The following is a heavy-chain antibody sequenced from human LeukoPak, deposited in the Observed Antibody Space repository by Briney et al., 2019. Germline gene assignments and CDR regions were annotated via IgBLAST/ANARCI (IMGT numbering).Heavy chain of an antibody. CDR1: GFNDDYYA. J-gene: IGHJ5*02. V-gene: IGHV3-9*01. Sequence: GGSLRLSCAASGFNDDYYAMHWVRLVPGKGLEWVAGSTWNSDSTGYGDSVKGRFIISRDNAQNSLYLEMSSLRAEDTAFYYCAKGLYYDILTGNWFDPWGQGTLVTVSS. CDR3: AKGLYYDILTGNWFDP. D-gene: IGHD3-9*01. CDR2: STWNSDST.